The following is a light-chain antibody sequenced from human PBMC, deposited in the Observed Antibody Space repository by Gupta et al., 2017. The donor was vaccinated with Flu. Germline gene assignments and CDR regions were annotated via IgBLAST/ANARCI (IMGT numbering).Light chain of an antibody. V-gene: IGLV2-23*03. J-gene: IGLJ2*01. CDR1: SNDVGIYNL. CDR3: CSYAGSSTFVI. CDR2: EGS. Sequence: QSALAHPASVSGSPGQSITISCTGTSNDVGIYNLVSWYQQHPGKAPKFLIYEGSKRPSGVSNRFSGSKSGNTASLTISGLQTEDEADYYCCSYAGSSTFVIFGGGTRLTVL.